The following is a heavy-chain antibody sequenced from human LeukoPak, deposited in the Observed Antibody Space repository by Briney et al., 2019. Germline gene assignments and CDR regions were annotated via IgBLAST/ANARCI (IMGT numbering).Heavy chain of an antibody. CDR2: IYYSGST. CDR1: GGSISSSRYY. D-gene: IGHD2-15*01. V-gene: IGHV4-39*01. CDR3: ARHGQYCSGGSCSIDFDY. J-gene: IGHJ4*02. Sequence: SETLSLTCTVSGGSISSSRYYWGWIRQPPGKGLEWIGSIYYSGSTYYNPSLKSRVTISVDTSKNQFSLKLSSVTAADTAVYYCARHGQYCSGGSCSIDFDYWGQGTLVTVSS.